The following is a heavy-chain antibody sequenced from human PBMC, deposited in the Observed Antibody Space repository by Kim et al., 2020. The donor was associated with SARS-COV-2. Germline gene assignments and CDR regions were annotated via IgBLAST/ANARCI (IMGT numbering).Heavy chain of an antibody. D-gene: IGHD3-10*01. CDR1: GITFDDYA. J-gene: IGHJ5*02. CDR2: ISWDSVNI. V-gene: IGHV3-9*01. CDR3: AKVRGRLWFGEFWT. Sequence: LRLSCAASGITFDDYAMHWVRQAPGKGLEWVSGISWDSVNIAYADSVKGRFTISRDNAKNSLYLQMNSLKPEDTALYYCAKVRGRLWFGEFWTWGQGTLVTVSS.